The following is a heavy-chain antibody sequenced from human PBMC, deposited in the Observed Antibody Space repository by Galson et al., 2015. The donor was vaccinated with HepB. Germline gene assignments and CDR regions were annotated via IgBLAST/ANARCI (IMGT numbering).Heavy chain of an antibody. Sequence: SVKVSCKASGYTFTSYDINWVRQATGQGLEWMGWMNPNSGNTGYAQKFQGRVTMTGNTSISTAYMELSSLRSEDTAVYYCARALYGDYAWGGCMDVWGKGTTVTVSS. CDR3: ARALYGDYAWGGCMDV. CDR2: MNPNSGNT. J-gene: IGHJ6*03. D-gene: IGHD4-17*01. V-gene: IGHV1-8*01. CDR1: GYTFTSYD.